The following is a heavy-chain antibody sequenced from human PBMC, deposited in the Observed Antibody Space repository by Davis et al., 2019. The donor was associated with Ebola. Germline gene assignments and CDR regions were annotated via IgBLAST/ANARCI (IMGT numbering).Heavy chain of an antibody. CDR3: ARGYDFWSGYTTHGWFDP. CDR1: GGTFSSYA. Sequence: ASVKVSCKASGGTFSSYAISWVRQPPGQGLEWMGIINPSGGSTSYAQKFQARVTMTRDTCTSTVYMELSCLRSEDTAVYYCARGYDFWSGYTTHGWFDPWGQGTLVTVSS. CDR2: INPSGGST. V-gene: IGHV1-46*01. J-gene: IGHJ5*02. D-gene: IGHD3-3*01.